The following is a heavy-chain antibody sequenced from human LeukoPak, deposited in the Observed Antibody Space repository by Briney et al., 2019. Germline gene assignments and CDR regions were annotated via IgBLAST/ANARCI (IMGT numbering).Heavy chain of an antibody. D-gene: IGHD3-22*01. V-gene: IGHV4-59*12. Sequence: PSETPSLTCTVSGGSISSYYWTWIRQPPGKGLEWIGYIYYSGSTKYNPSLKSRVTISVDSSKNQFSLKLSSVTAADTAVYYCARQRSSGYYDWGQGTLVTVSS. J-gene: IGHJ4*02. CDR1: GGSISSYY. CDR2: IYYSGST. CDR3: ARQRSSGYYD.